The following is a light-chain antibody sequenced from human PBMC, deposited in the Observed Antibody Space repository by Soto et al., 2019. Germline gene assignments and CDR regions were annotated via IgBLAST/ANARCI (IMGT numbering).Light chain of an antibody. V-gene: IGKV3-15*01. J-gene: IGKJ1*01. Sequence: EILMTQSPATLSVSPGERATLSCRASQSLGTNLAWYQQKPGLAPRLLIYGTSTRATDIPVRFSGSGSGTDFTLTISGLQSEDFAVYYCQQYNYWPRTFGPGTKVDIK. CDR1: QSLGTN. CDR2: GTS. CDR3: QQYNYWPRT.